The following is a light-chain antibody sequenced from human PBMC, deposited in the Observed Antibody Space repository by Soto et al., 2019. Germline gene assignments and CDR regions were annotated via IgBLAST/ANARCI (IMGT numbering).Light chain of an antibody. V-gene: IGKV3-15*01. J-gene: IGKJ2*01. CDR3: QQYNTWPPIYT. CDR2: GAS. CDR1: QSVSSN. Sequence: EIVMTQSPATLSVSPGERATLSCRASQSVSSNLAWYQQKPGQAPRLLIYGASTRATGIPARFSGSGSGTEFTITISSLQSADFAFYYCQQYNTWPPIYTFGQGTKVEIK.